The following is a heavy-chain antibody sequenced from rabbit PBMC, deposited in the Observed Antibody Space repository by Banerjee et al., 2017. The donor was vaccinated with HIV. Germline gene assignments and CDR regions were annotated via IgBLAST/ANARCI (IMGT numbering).Heavy chain of an antibody. CDR3: ARDLAGVIGWNFGL. D-gene: IGHD4-1*01. V-gene: IGHV1S45*01. CDR1: GFSFSSDR. J-gene: IGHJ6*01. Sequence: QEQLEESGGDLVKPEGSLTLTCTASGFSFSSDRMFWVRQAPGKGLEWIACIYTGDGSTVYATWAKGRFTISRTSSTTVALQMTSLTAADTATYFCARDLAGVIGWNFGLWGPGTLVTVS. CDR2: IYTGDGST.